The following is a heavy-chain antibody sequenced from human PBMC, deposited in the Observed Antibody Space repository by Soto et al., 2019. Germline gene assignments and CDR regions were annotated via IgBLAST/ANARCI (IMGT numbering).Heavy chain of an antibody. CDR3: AHRLRWLANFDY. J-gene: IGHJ4*02. CDR2: IYWNDEK. D-gene: IGHD6-19*01. Sequence: SCPTLVNTTQTLTLTCTSSGFSLPTSGEGLGWIRQPPGKALEWLALIYWNDEKRYSPSLKSRLTLPKDTSRNQVVRTMTNVDPVDTSTYFCAHRLRWLANFDYWGQGTMVTVSS. CDR1: GFSLPTSGEG. V-gene: IGHV2-5*01.